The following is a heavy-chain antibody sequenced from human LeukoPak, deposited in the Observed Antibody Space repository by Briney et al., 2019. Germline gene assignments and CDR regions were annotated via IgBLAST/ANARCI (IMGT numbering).Heavy chain of an antibody. CDR2: IIPIFGTA. Sequence: SVKVSCKASGGTFSSYAISWVRQAPGQGLEWMGGIIPIFGTANYAQKFQGRVTITADESTSIAYMELSSLRSEDTAVYYCDRDRADWQHLVLDYWGQGTLVTVSS. CDR1: GGTFSSYA. CDR3: DRDRADWQHLVLDY. J-gene: IGHJ4*02. D-gene: IGHD6-13*01. V-gene: IGHV1-69*13.